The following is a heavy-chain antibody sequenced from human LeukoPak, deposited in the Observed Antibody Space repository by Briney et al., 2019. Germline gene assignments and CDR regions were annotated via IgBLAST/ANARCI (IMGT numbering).Heavy chain of an antibody. CDR2: MNQDGSAK. CDR1: GFTFSDSW. J-gene: IGHJ6*02. V-gene: IGHV3-7*01. CDR3: ATYTHWVAGDV. D-gene: IGHD3-16*01. Sequence: GGSLRLSCAASGFTFSDSWMSWVRQAPGKGLEWVANMNQDGSAKGYVDSVKGRFTISRDNAGNSLYLQMSSLRPEDTAVYYCATYTHWVAGDVWGQGTTVTVSS.